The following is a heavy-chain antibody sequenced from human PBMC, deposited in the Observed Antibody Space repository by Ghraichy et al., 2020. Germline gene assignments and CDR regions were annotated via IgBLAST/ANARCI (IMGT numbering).Heavy chain of an antibody. CDR3: VMIFVRSQFPP. CDR1: GFKFSDYA. D-gene: IGHD3/OR15-3a*01. CDR2: VFITGKSS. V-gene: IGHV3-64D*06. Sequence: GSLNISCSASGFKFSDYAMHWVRQAPGKGLQYVAAVFITGKSSYYADSVKGRFTISRDNSKNTLYLQMSSLRTEDTAMYFCVMIFVRSQFPPWGQGTLVPVSS. J-gene: IGHJ5*02.